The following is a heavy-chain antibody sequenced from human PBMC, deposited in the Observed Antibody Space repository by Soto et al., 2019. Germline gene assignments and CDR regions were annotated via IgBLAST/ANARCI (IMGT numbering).Heavy chain of an antibody. CDR1: GFTFSSYW. CDR2: IKQDGSEK. D-gene: IGHD6-13*01. J-gene: IGHJ4*02. CDR3: ARDQYSSSWYEDY. Sequence: GGSLRLSCAASGFTFSSYWMSWVRQSPGKGLEWVANIKQDGSEKYYVDSVKGRFTISRDNAKNSLYLQMNSLRAEDTAVYYCARDQYSSSWYEDYWGQGTLVTVSS. V-gene: IGHV3-7*01.